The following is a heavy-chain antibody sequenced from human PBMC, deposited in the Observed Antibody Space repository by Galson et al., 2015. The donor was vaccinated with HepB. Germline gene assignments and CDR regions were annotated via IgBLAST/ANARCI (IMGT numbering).Heavy chain of an antibody. V-gene: IGHV1-69*13. CDR3: ARIVEIGCYCGMDA. D-gene: IGHD5-24*01. J-gene: IGHJ6*02. Sequence: SVKVSCKASGGTFSSYAISWVRQAPGQGLEWMGGIIPIFGTANYAQKFQGRVTITADESTSTAYMELSSLRSEDTAVYYCARIVEIGCYCGMDAWGQGTTVTVSS. CDR2: IIPIFGTA. CDR1: GGTFSSYA.